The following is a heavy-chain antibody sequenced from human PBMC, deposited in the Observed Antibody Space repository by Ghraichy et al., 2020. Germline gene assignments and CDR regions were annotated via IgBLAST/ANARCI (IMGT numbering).Heavy chain of an antibody. CDR1: GFTFSNYA. Sequence: GESLNISCAASGFTFSNYAIHWVRQAPGRGLEWVTVISYNETNKYYADSVKGRFTISRDNSKNTVYLQMNSLRVEDTALYYCARDSPWGRRELDAFDICGQGTMVTVSS. J-gene: IGHJ3*02. D-gene: IGHD3-16*01. CDR3: ARDSPWGRRELDAFDI. CDR2: ISYNETNK. V-gene: IGHV3-30*03.